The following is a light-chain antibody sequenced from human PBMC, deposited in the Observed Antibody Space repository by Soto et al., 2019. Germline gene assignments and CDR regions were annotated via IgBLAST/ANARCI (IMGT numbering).Light chain of an antibody. CDR3: QQYNNWPSIT. J-gene: IGKJ5*01. Sequence: EIVMTQSPATLSLSPGERVTLSCSASQGVSSYLAWYQQKPGQAPRLLIYGASTRATVIPARFSGSGSGTEFTLTISSLQSEDFAVYYCQQYNNWPSITFGQGTRLEI. CDR2: GAS. CDR1: QGVSSY. V-gene: IGKV3-15*01.